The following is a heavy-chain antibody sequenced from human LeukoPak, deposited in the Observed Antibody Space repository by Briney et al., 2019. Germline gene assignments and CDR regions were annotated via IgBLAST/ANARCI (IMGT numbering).Heavy chain of an antibody. D-gene: IGHD2-2*01. V-gene: IGHV1-46*01. CDR2: INPSGGST. Sequence: ASVKDFCKASGYRFTSYDMHWVRQAPGQGLEWMGIINPSGGSTSYAQRFQGRVAMTRDTSTTTVYMEVNSLTSEDTAVYFCARDGPTAAPFDYWGQGTLVTVSS. CDR3: ARDGPTAAPFDY. J-gene: IGHJ4*02. CDR1: GYRFTSYD.